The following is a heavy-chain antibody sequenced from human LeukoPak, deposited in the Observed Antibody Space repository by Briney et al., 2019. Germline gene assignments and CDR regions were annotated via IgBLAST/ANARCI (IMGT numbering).Heavy chain of an antibody. V-gene: IGHV3-7*01. CDR2: IKSDGSEK. J-gene: IGHJ4*02. D-gene: IGHD1-1*01. Sequence: GGSLRLSCAASGFTFSTFWMSWVRQAPGKGLEWVANIKSDGSEKYYVDSMKGRFTVSRDNAKNSLYLQMDSLRAEDTAVYYCARGGTFVSDYWGQGTLVTVSS. CDR1: GFTFSTFW. CDR3: ARGGTFVSDY.